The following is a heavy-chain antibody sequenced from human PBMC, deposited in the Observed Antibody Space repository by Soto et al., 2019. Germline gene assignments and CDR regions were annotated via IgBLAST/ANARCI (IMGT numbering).Heavy chain of an antibody. D-gene: IGHD3-3*01. CDR2: TYYRSKWYN. V-gene: IGHV6-1*01. CDR1: GDSVSSNSAA. J-gene: IGHJ4*02. CDR3: ARERFLEWLLHHPFDY. Sequence: QTLSLTCAISGDSVSSNSAAWNWIRQSPSRGLEWLGRTYYRSKWYNDYAVSVRSRITIKPDTSKNQFSLQLNSVTPEDTAVYYCARERFLEWLLHHPFDYWGQGTLVTVSS.